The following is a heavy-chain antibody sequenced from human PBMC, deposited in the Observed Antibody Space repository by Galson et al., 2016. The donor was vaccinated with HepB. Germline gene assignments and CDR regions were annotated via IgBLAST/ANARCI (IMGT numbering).Heavy chain of an antibody. Sequence: QSGAEVKKPGESLKISCKGSGYSFTSYWIGWVRQMPGKGLEWMGIIYPGDSDTRYSPSFQGQVTISADKSISTAYLQWSSLKAPDTAIYYCARRGSGSSTSCRPRWFDPWGQGTLVIVSS. V-gene: IGHV5-51*01. CDR3: ARRGSGSSTSCRPRWFDP. J-gene: IGHJ5*02. CDR1: GYSFTSYW. CDR2: IYPGDSDT. D-gene: IGHD2-2*01.